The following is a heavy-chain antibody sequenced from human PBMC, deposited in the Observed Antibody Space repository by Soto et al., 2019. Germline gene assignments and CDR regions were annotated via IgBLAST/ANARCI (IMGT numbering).Heavy chain of an antibody. CDR2: IFYSGNS. J-gene: IGHJ4*02. Sequence: QVQLQESGPGLVKPSQTLSLTCTVSGGSIRGGDYYWSWIRQHPGKGQAWIGYIFYSGNSFYNPSLKSGVTISVDTSKNQFSQQPSSVTAADTAIYYCARLSSLYYNSHYGGYYFDYWGQGTLVSVSS. V-gene: IGHV4-31*03. D-gene: IGHD3-10*01. CDR1: GGSIRGGDYY. CDR3: ARLSSLYYNSHYGGYYFDY.